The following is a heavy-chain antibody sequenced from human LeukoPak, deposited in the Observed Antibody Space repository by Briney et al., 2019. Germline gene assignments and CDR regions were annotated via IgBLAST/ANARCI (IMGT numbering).Heavy chain of an antibody. CDR2: ISTYNVNT. V-gene: IGHV1-18*01. CDR1: GYTFTSYG. J-gene: IGHJ5*02. Sequence: ASVKVSCKASGYTFTSYGISWVRQAPGQGLEWMGWISTYNVNTNYAQKFQGRVTMTTDTSTSTAYMELRSRRSDDTAVYYCARDLGYCTGGVCTRNWFDPWGQGTLVTVSS. D-gene: IGHD2-8*02. CDR3: ARDLGYCTGGVCTRNWFDP.